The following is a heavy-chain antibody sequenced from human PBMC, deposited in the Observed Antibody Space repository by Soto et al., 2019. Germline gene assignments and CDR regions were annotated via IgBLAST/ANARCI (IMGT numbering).Heavy chain of an antibody. D-gene: IGHD6-6*01. CDR1: GGTFSSYA. CDR3: AREEEYSSSSAAFGI. V-gene: IGHV1-69*13. J-gene: IGHJ3*02. CDR2: IIPIFGTA. Sequence: ASVKVSCKASGGTFSSYAISWVRQAPGQGLEWMGGIIPIFGTANYAQKFQGRVTITADESTSTAYMELSSLRSEDTAVYYCAREEEYSSSSAAFGIWGQGTMVTVSS.